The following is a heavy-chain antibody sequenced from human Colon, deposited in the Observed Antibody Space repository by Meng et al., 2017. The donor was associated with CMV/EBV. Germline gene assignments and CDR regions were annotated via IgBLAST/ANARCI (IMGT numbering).Heavy chain of an antibody. CDR2: ISHSGTT. D-gene: IGHD3-3*01. J-gene: IGHJ4*02. CDR3: ARHRGYDRN. CDR1: GGSITSDNYF. Sequence: QVQLQESGPGLVKPSXXLSLTCTVSGGSITSDNYFWAWIRQPPGKTLEWIGYISHSGTTYYSPSLESRVSMSRDTSKNQFSLKLTSVSAADTAVYYCARHRGYDRNWGQGTLVKVSS. V-gene: IGHV4-30-4*08.